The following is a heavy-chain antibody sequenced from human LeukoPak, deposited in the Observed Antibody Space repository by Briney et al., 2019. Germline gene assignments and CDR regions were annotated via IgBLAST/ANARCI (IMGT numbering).Heavy chain of an antibody. CDR1: GFTFSSYS. D-gene: IGHD3-3*01. J-gene: IGHJ4*02. CDR2: ISSSSSYI. Sequence: GGSLRLSCAASGFTFSSYSMNWVRQAPGKGLEWVSSISSSSSYIYYADSVKGRFTISRDNAKNSLYLQMNGLRAEDTAVYYCARDREWGFDYWGQGTLVTVSS. CDR3: ARDREWGFDY. V-gene: IGHV3-21*01.